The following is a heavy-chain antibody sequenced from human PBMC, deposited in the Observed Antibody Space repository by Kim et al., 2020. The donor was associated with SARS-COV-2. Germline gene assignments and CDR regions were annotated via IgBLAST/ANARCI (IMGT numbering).Heavy chain of an antibody. Sequence: PSLKSRVTISVDTSKNRFSLKRSAVTAADTAVYYCARGRGWLLLSWFDPWGQGTLVTVSS. D-gene: IGHD3-22*01. CDR3: ARGRGWLLLSWFDP. J-gene: IGHJ5*02. V-gene: IGHV4-34*01.